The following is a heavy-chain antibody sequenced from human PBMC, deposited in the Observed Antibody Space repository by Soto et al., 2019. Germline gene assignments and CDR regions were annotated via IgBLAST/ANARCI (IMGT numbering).Heavy chain of an antibody. CDR2: INHSGST. V-gene: IGHV4-34*01. Sequence: PSETLSLTCAVYGGSFSGYYWSWIRQPPGKGLEWIGEINHSGSTNYNPSLKSRVTISVDTSKSQFSLKLSSVTAADTAVYYYAGGDRRSTLLHHCGQGSLVTVSA. CDR3: AGGDRRSTLLHH. D-gene: IGHD2-15*01. CDR1: GGSFSGYY. J-gene: IGHJ1*01.